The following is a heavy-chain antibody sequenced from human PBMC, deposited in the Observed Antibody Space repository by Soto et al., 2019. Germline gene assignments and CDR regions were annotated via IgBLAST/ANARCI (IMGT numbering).Heavy chain of an antibody. J-gene: IGHJ4*02. Sequence: QVHLVQSGAEVKKPGASVKVSCKGSGYIFTTYGITWVRQAPGQGLEWMGWINAHNGNTNYAQKLQGRVTVTRDTSTSTAYMELRNLRSHDTAVYYCARGRYGDYWGQGALVTVSS. CDR1: GYIFTTYG. CDR3: ARGRYGDY. D-gene: IGHD1-1*01. CDR2: INAHNGNT. V-gene: IGHV1-18*01.